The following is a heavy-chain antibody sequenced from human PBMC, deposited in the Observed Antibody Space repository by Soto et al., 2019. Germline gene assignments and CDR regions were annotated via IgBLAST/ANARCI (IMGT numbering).Heavy chain of an antibody. CDR2: INPSGGST. J-gene: IGHJ6*02. CDR1: GYTFTSYY. V-gene: IGHV1-46*01. CDR3: AREPVGKKKYYDFWSGSLSDYYYYGMDV. Sequence: ASVKVSCKASGYTFTSYYMHWVRQALGQGLEWMGIINPSGGSTSYAQKFQGRVTMTRDTSTSTVYMELSSLRSEDTAVYYCAREPVGKKKYYDFWSGSLSDYYYYGMDVWGQGTTVTVSS. D-gene: IGHD3-3*01.